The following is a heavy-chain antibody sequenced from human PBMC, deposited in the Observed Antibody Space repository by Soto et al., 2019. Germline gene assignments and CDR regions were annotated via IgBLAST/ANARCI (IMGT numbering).Heavy chain of an antibody. Sequence: GGSLRLSCATSGFTFCRDWMHWVRQAPGKGLVWVSRINSDGTRTNYADYAMGRFTISRDNAKNTLYLQMNSLRAEDTAVYFCARGALGNYYQDSWGQGTPVTVSS. V-gene: IGHV3-74*01. CDR3: ARGALGNYYQDS. J-gene: IGHJ4*02. D-gene: IGHD3-10*01. CDR1: GFTFCRDW. CDR2: INSDGTRT.